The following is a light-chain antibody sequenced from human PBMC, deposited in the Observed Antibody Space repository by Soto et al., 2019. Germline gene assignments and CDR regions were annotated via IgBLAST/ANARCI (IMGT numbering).Light chain of an antibody. CDR1: SPNIGANYD. CDR3: QSYDSTLSGSNVV. J-gene: IGLJ2*01. Sequence: QLVLTQPPSVSGAPGQRVTISCTGSSPNIGANYDVHWYQQLPGTAPKLLIYGNSNRPSGVPDRFSGSKSGTSASLAITGLQAEDEADYYCQSYDSTLSGSNVVFGGGTKLTVL. CDR2: GNS. V-gene: IGLV1-40*01.